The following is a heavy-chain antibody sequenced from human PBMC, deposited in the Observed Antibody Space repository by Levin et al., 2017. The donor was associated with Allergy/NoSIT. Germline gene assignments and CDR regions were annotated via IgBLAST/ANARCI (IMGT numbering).Heavy chain of an antibody. Sequence: SETLSLTCTVSGAALTSFYWSWIRQSPAKGLEWIGYIYYDGTTNYNPSLKSRVTMSVDTSKYQFSLRLTSVTAADTAVYYCARHIAGVVRLFDPWGQGTLVTVSS. CDR3: ARHIAGVVRLFDP. CDR2: IYYDGTT. CDR1: GAALTSFY. D-gene: IGHD3-10*02. V-gene: IGHV4-59*08. J-gene: IGHJ5*02.